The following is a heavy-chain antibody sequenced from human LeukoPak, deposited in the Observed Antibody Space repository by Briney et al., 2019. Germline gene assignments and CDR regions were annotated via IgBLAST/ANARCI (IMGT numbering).Heavy chain of an antibody. CDR1: GGSISSSSYY. D-gene: IGHD3-10*01. V-gene: IGHV4-39*01. CDR2: IYYSGST. J-gene: IGHJ3*02. CDR3: ARHSGSLWLDAFDI. Sequence: SETLSLTCTVSGGSISSSSYYWGWIRQPPGKGLEWIGSIYYSGSTYYNPSLKSRVTISVDTSKNQFSLKLSSATAADTAVYYCARHSGSLWLDAFDIWGQGTMVTVSS.